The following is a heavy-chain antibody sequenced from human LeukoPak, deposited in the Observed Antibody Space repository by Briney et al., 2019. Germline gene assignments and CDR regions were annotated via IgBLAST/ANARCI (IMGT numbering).Heavy chain of an antibody. J-gene: IGHJ6*03. V-gene: IGHV1-8*01. CDR1: GYTFTSYD. CDR3: ARGQNAAHYYQYYYMDV. Sequence: ASVKVSCKASGYTFTSYDINWVRQATGQGLGWMGWMNPISGNTGYAQKFQGRVTMTRNTSISTAYMELSSLRSEDTAVYYCARGQNAAHYYQYYYMDVWGKGTTVTISS. D-gene: IGHD1-1*01. CDR2: MNPISGNT.